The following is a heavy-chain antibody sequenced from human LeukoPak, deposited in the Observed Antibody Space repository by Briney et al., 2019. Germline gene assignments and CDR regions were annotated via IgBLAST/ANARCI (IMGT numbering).Heavy chain of an antibody. CDR3: AKGGLQGWHDLAATFNWFDP. Sequence: GGSLRLSCAASGFTFNSYGMHWVRQAPGKGLEWVAVIWFDGSNKYYADSVKGRFTISRDNSKNTLYLQMNSLRAEDTAVYYCAKGGLQGWHDLAATFNWFDPWGQGTLVTVSS. J-gene: IGHJ5*02. V-gene: IGHV3-33*06. D-gene: IGHD2-15*01. CDR1: GFTFNSYG. CDR2: IWFDGSNK.